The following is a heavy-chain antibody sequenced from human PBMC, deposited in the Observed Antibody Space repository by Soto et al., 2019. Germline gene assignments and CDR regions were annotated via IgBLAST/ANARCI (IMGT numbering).Heavy chain of an antibody. D-gene: IGHD3-10*01. V-gene: IGHV3-23*01. CDR3: AKGRGGSGSLTPRVDF. CDR1: GFTFNNYA. Sequence: EVQLLESGGGLVQPGGSLRLSCAASGFTFNNYAMTWVRQAPGKGLEWVSAISGGGDTTSYADSVKGRFTVSRDGSKNTVYLQKSRLRAEDTALYYCAKGRGGSGSLTPRVDFWGQGTLVPVSS. J-gene: IGHJ4*02. CDR2: ISGGGDTT.